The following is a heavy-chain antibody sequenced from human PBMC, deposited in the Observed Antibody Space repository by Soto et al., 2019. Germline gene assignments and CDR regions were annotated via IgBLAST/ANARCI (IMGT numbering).Heavy chain of an antibody. J-gene: IGHJ1*01. CDR3: ARVSSGWHPEYFQH. CDR1: GFTVSSNY. Sequence: EVQLVESGGGLVQPGGSLRLSCAASGFTVSSNYMSWVRQAPGKGLEWVSVIYSGGSTYYADSVKGRFTISRHNSKNTLYRQMNSLRAEDTAVYYCARVSSGWHPEYFQHWGQGTLVTVSS. CDR2: IYSGGST. V-gene: IGHV3-53*04. D-gene: IGHD6-19*01.